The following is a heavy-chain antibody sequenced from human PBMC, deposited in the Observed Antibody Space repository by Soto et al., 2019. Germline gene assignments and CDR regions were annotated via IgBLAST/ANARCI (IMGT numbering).Heavy chain of an antibody. V-gene: IGHV1-18*04. D-gene: IGHD1-26*01. Sequence: ASVKVSCKASGYTFTSYGISWVRQAPGQGLEWMGWISAYNGNTNYAQKLQGRVTMTTDTSTSTAYMELRSLRSDDTAVYYCARYGIQATRTIWFDPWGQGTLVTVSS. CDR1: GYTFTSYG. J-gene: IGHJ5*02. CDR3: ARYGIQATRTIWFDP. CDR2: ISAYNGNT.